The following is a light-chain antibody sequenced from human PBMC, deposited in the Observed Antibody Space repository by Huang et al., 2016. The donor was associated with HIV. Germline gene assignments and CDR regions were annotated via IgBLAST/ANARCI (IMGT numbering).Light chain of an antibody. J-gene: IGKJ2*01. V-gene: IGKV3-15*01. CDR2: GAF. Sequence: DIVLTQSPATLSLSPGERATLSCRASQNISSNLAWYQQKPGQAPRLLIYGAFTRAAGFPARFSGSGSETEFTLTISSLESEDFAVYYCQQYDNWPPMYTFGQGTKLEIK. CDR1: QNISSN. CDR3: QQYDNWPPMYT.